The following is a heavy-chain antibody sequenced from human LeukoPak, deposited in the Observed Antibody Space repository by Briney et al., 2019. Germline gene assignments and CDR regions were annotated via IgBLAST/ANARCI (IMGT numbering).Heavy chain of an antibody. D-gene: IGHD3-22*01. V-gene: IGHV4-59*01. CDR1: GGSISDFY. CDR2: IFYSGHT. Sequence: SEILSLTCTVSGGSISDFYWTWIRQSPGKALEWIGFIFYSGHTTCNPSLKSRVTISVDTSKNLFSLKLTSVTAADTAVYYCAREAYDSRDFQNHFDYWGQGALVTVSS. J-gene: IGHJ4*02. CDR3: AREAYDSRDFQNHFDY.